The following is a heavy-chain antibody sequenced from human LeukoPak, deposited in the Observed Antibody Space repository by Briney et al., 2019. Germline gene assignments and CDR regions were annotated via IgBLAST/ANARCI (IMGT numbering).Heavy chain of an antibody. D-gene: IGHD4-17*01. CDR2: INPNSGGT. V-gene: IGHV1-2*02. CDR1: GYTFTNYY. J-gene: IGHJ4*02. CDR3: ARDQATVTTHWVDS. Sequence: ASVKVSCKASGYTFTNYYIHWVRQAPGQGLEWMGWINPNSGGTNSAQKFQGRVTMTRDTSISTAYMELSRLRSDDTAVYYCARDQATVTTHWVDSWGQGSLVTVSS.